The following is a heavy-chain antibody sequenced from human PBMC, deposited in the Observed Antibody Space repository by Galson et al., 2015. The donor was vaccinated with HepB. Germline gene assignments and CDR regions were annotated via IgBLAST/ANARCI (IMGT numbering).Heavy chain of an antibody. D-gene: IGHD1-20*01. V-gene: IGHV3-49*03. J-gene: IGHJ4*02. CDR2: ISSKAYGVTT. CDR3: TRGPITGTTFDY. Sequence: SLRLSCAASGFTFGDYAMSWFRQAPGKGLEWVGFISSKAYGVTTEYAASVKGRFTISRDDSKIIAYLQMNSVKTEDTAVYYCTRGPITGTTFDYWGQGTLVTVSS. CDR1: GFTFGDYA.